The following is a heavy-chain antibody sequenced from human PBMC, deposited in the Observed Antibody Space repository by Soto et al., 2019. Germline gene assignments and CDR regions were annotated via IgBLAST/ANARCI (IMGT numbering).Heavy chain of an antibody. CDR3: ARDLGSGPGANLDSYGMDV. V-gene: IGHV3-30*19. CDR1: GFTFNSYG. J-gene: IGHJ6*02. Sequence: GGALRLSCTASGFTFNSYGFNWVRPAPGKGVGWVAVISHDGINKYYADSVQGRFTISRDNSKNTLYLQMNSLRVEDTAVYYCARDLGSGPGANLDSYGMDVWGQGTAVTVSS. CDR2: ISHDGINK. D-gene: IGHD2-2*01.